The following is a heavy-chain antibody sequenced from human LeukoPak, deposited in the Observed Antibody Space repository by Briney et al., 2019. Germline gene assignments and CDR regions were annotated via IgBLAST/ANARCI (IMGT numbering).Heavy chain of an antibody. Sequence: GGSLRLSCAASGFTFSSYWMSWVRQAPGKGLECVANIKQDGSEKYYVDSVKGRFTISRDNAKNSLYLQMNSLRAEDTAVYYCARGLGYSSSSGPLGYCGQGTLVTVSS. D-gene: IGHD6-6*01. J-gene: IGHJ4*02. V-gene: IGHV3-7*04. CDR1: GFTFSSYW. CDR3: ARGLGYSSSSGPLGY. CDR2: IKQDGSEK.